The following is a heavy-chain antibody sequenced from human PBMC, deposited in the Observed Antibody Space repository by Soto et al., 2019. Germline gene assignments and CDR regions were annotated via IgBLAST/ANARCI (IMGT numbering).Heavy chain of an antibody. CDR1: GYSVSSSDYY. D-gene: IGHD2-15*01. Sequence: SETLSLTCSVSGYSVSSSDYYWAWIRQPPGKGLEWIGSMLYSGLTYYNPSLKSRVTLSVDTSKNQFSVRLNSVTASDTAVYYCAPLSVSLSGPYGINVWGQGTTVTVSS. CDR2: MLYSGLT. V-gene: IGHV4-39*01. J-gene: IGHJ6*02. CDR3: APLSVSLSGPYGINV.